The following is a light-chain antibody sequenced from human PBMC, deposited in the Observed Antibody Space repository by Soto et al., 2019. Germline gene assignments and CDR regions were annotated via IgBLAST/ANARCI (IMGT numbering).Light chain of an antibody. CDR1: QSVSSY. Sequence: EIVLTQSPATLSLSPGERATLSCRASQSVSSYLAWYQQKPGQAPRLLIYDASNRATGIPARFSGSGSGTDFTLTISSLEPEDFATYYCQQYNSYSTFGQGTKVEIK. V-gene: IGKV3-11*01. CDR3: QQYNSYST. CDR2: DAS. J-gene: IGKJ1*01.